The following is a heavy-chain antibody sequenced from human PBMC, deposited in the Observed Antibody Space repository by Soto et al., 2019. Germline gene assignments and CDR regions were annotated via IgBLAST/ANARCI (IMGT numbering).Heavy chain of an antibody. CDR3: AKAQGGSYFDY. CDR2: ISYDGSNK. Sequence: LRLSCAASGFTFSSYAMHWVRQAPGKGLEWVAVISYDGSNKYYADSVKGRFTISRDNSKNTLYLQMNSLRAEDTAVYYCAKAQGGSYFDYWGQGTLVTVSS. D-gene: IGHD2-15*01. CDR1: GFTFSSYA. V-gene: IGHV3-30-3*01. J-gene: IGHJ4*02.